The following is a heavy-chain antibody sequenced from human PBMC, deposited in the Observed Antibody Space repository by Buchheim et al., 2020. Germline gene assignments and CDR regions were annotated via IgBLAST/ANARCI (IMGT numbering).Heavy chain of an antibody. J-gene: IGHJ4*02. D-gene: IGHD6-13*01. CDR1: GFTFSDYY. Sequence: QVQLVESGGGLVKPGGSLRLSCAASGFTFSDYYMSWIRQAPGKGLEWVSYISSSSSFTKYADSVKGRFTISRDNAKNSLYLQMNGLRAEDTAVYFCARYGASDYSNNWVFDYWGQGTL. V-gene: IGHV3-11*06. CDR2: ISSSSSFT. CDR3: ARYGASDYSNNWVFDY.